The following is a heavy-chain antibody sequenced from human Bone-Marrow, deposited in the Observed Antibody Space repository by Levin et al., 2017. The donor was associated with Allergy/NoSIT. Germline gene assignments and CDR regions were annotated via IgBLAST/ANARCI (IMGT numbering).Heavy chain of an antibody. J-gene: IGHJ4*02. D-gene: IGHD5-18*01. CDR2: ISWNSGNI. CDR3: TKDIFSPTSEYSYGFDY. CDR1: GFNLDDYV. V-gene: IGHV3-9*01. Sequence: PGGSLRLSCAASGFNLDDYVMSWVRQVPGKGLEWISGISWNSGNIDYADSVKGRFTISRDNAKNSLYLQMNSLRPEDTALYYCTKDIFSPTSEYSYGFDYWGQGTLVTVSS.